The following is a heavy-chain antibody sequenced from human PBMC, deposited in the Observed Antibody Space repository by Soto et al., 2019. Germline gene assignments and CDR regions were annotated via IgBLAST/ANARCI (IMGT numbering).Heavy chain of an antibody. CDR3: ARPLDGYCSGGSCSYNWFDP. Sequence: QVQLVQSGAEVKKPGSSVKVSCKASGGAFSSSGITWVRQAPGQGLEWMGGIIPVFVTANYAQQFQGRLTITAEESTNTAYMELSSLRSEDTSVYYCARPLDGYCSGGSCSYNWFDPWGQGTLVTVSS. D-gene: IGHD2-15*01. CDR1: GGAFSSSG. V-gene: IGHV1-69*01. J-gene: IGHJ5*02. CDR2: IIPVFVTA.